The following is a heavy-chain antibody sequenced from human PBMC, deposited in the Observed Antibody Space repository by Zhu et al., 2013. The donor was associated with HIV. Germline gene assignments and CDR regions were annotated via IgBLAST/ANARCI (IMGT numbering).Heavy chain of an antibody. CDR3: ARRGYSGYDLDY. V-gene: IGHV4-61*01. CDR2: IYYSGST. Sequence: VQLQESGPGLVKPSETLSLTCTVSGGSVSSGSYYWSWIRQPPGKGLEWIGYIYYSGSTNYNPSLKSRVTISVDTSKNQFSLKLSSVTAADTAVYYCARRGYSGYDLDYWGQGTLVTVSS. D-gene: IGHD5-12*01. CDR1: GGSVSSGSYY. J-gene: IGHJ4*02.